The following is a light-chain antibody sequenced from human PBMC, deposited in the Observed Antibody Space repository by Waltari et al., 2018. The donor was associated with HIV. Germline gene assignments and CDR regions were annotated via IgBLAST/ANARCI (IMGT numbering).Light chain of an antibody. J-gene: IGLJ2*01. CDR3: GTWDTSLSAVV. V-gene: IGLV1-51*02. CDR1: SSNIGKNY. CDR2: ENK. Sequence: QSVLTQPPSVSATPRQKVTISCSGTSSNIGKNYVSWFQQLPGTATKLLVYENKKRPSGIPDRFSGSKSGTSATLGITGIQTGDEADYYCGTWDTSLSAVVFGGGTKLAVL.